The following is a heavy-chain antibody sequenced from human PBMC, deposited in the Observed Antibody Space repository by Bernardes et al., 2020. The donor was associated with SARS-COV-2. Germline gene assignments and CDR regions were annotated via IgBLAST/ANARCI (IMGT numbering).Heavy chain of an antibody. D-gene: IGHD6-19*01. V-gene: IGHV3-7*02. CDR1: GFTFRSYW. CDR3: VRGSGWVFDY. Sequence: GGSLRLSCGASGFTFRSYWMSWVRQAPGKGLEWVANIKEDGSEKYYVDSAKGRFTISRDNAKNSLYLEMNSLRAEDTAVYYCVRGSGWVFDYWGQGTLVTVSS. CDR2: IKEDGSEK. J-gene: IGHJ4*02.